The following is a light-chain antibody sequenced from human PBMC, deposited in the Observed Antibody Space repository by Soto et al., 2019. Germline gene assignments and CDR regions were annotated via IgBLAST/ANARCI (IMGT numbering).Light chain of an antibody. Sequence: AIRMTQSPSSLSASTGDRVTITCRASQGISSYLAWYQQKPGKAPKLLIYAASTLQSGVPPRFSGSGSGTDFTLTISCLQSEDFATYYCQQYYSYPWTFGQGTKV. V-gene: IGKV1-8*01. CDR3: QQYYSYPWT. CDR2: AAS. J-gene: IGKJ1*01. CDR1: QGISSY.